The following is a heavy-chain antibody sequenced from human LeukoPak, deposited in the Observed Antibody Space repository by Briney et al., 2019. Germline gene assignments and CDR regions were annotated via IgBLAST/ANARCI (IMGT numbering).Heavy chain of an antibody. CDR3: ARGAGVATFDY. Sequence: GRSLRLSCAASGFTFSSYGMHWVRQAPGKGLEWVAVIWYDGSNEYYADSVKGRFTISRDNSKNTLYLQMNSLRAEDTAVYYCARGAGVATFDYWGQGTLVTVSS. D-gene: IGHD5-12*01. CDR2: IWYDGSNE. J-gene: IGHJ4*02. V-gene: IGHV3-33*01. CDR1: GFTFSSYG.